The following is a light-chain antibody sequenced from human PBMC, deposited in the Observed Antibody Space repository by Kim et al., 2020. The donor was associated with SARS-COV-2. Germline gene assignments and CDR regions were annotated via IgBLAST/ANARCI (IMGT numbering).Light chain of an antibody. J-gene: IGKJ4*01. CDR1: QSVLFNSNKKNY. V-gene: IGKV4-1*01. CDR3: NQYWHVALT. Sequence: DIVLTQSPDSLAVSLGERATINCKSSQSVLFNSNKKNYLAWYQQKPGRPPKLLISWASTRKSVVPDRFSGSGSVTDFTLTISSLQAEDVAVYYCNQYWHVALTFGGGTKGNIK. CDR2: WAS.